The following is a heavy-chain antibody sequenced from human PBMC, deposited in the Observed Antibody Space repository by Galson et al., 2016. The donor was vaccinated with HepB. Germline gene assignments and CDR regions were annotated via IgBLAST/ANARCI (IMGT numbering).Heavy chain of an antibody. CDR2: IYYSGTT. CDR1: GGSISRNNYY. D-gene: IGHD3-3*01. CDR3: ARVYAIFAVIPPHFDY. V-gene: IGHV4-39*01. Sequence: SETLSLTCSVSGGSISRNNYYWGWIRQPPGKGLEWIGSIYYSGTTYYNPSLKSRVTISVDMSRNQFSLELISVTAADTAVYYCARVYAIFAVIPPHFDYWASEPWSPSPQ. J-gene: IGHJ4*02.